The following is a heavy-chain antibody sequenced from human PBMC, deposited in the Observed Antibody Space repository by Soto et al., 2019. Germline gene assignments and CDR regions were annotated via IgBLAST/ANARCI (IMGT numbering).Heavy chain of an antibody. CDR2: ISSSSSYI. V-gene: IGHV3-21*01. CDR3: ARDLVGDPGNWFDP. CDR1: GFTFSSCS. Sequence: PGGSLRLSCAASGFTFSSCSMNWVRQAPGKGLEWVSSISSSSSYIYYADSVKGRFTISRDNAKNSLYLQMNSLRAEDTAVYYCARDLVGDPGNWFDPWGQGTLVTVSS. J-gene: IGHJ5*02. D-gene: IGHD2-8*02.